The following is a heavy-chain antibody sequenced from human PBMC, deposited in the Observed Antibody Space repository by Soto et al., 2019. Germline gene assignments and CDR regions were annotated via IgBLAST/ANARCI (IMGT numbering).Heavy chain of an antibody. V-gene: IGHV1-8*01. Sequence: QVQLVQSGAEVKKPGASVKVSCKASGYTFTSYDINWVRQATGQGLEWMGWMNPNSGNTGYAQKFQGRVTMTRNTSISTVYMELGSLRSEDTAVYYCARTRRYSSGWYAFGYWGQGTLVTVSS. CDR1: GYTFTSYD. D-gene: IGHD6-19*01. CDR3: ARTRRYSSGWYAFGY. J-gene: IGHJ4*02. CDR2: MNPNSGNT.